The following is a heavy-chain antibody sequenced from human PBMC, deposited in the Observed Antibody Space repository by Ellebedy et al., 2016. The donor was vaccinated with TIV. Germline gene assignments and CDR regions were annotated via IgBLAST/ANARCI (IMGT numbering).Heavy chain of an antibody. CDR2: IIPIFGTA. CDR3: ANNRPSSGYYY. J-gene: IGHJ4*02. D-gene: IGHD3-22*01. Sequence: SVKVSXXASGYTFTSYDINWVRQAPGQGLEWMGGIIPIFGTANYAQKFQGRVTITADESTSTAYMELSSLRSEDTAVYYCANNRPSSGYYYWGQGTLVTVSS. CDR1: GYTFTSYD. V-gene: IGHV1-69*13.